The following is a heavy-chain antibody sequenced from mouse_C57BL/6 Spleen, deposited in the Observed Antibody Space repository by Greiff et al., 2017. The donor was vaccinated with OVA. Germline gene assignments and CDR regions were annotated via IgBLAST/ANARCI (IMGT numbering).Heavy chain of an antibody. CDR2: IDPETGGT. CDR3: TRGVERSYFDY. V-gene: IGHV1-15*01. D-gene: IGHD1-1*01. CDR1: GYTFTDYE. J-gene: IGHJ2*01. Sequence: VQLQESGAELVRPGASVTLSCKASGYTFTDYEMHWVKQTPVHGLEWIGAIDPETGGTAYNQKFKGKTILTADKSSSTAYMELRSLTSEDSAVYYWTRGVERSYFDYWGQGTTLTVSS.